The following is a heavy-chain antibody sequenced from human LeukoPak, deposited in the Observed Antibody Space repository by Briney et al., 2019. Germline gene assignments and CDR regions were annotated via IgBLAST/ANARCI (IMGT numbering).Heavy chain of an antibody. CDR1: GGSISSGGYY. D-gene: IGHD6-19*01. J-gene: IGHJ4*02. Sequence: PSQTLSLTCTVSGGSISSGGYYWSWIRQPPGKGLEWIGYIYHSGSTYYNPSLKSRVTISVDRSKNQFSLKLSSVTAADTAVYYCARGRGSSGVIDYWGQGTLVTVSS. CDR3: ARGRGSSGVIDY. V-gene: IGHV4-30-2*01. CDR2: IYHSGST.